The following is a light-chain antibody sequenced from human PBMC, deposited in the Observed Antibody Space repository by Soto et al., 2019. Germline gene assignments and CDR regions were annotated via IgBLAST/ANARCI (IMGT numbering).Light chain of an antibody. Sequence: DIQMTQSPSSLSASVGDRVTITCRASQSISSYLNWYQHKPGKAPKLLIYAASSLQSGVPSRFSGSGSGTDFTLTISSLQPEDSATYYCQQSRSNPRTFGQGTKVDIK. CDR2: AAS. CDR1: QSISSY. CDR3: QQSRSNPRT. J-gene: IGKJ1*01. V-gene: IGKV1-39*01.